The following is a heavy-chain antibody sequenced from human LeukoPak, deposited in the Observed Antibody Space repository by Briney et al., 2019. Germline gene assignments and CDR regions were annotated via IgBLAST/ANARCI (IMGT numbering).Heavy chain of an antibody. CDR3: ARGPGAFDI. CDR2: ISGSGGST. V-gene: IGHV3-23*01. CDR1: GFTFSSYA. J-gene: IGHJ3*02. Sequence: GGSLRLSCAASGFTFSSYAMSWVRQAPGKGLEWVSAISGSGGSTYYADSVKGRFTISRDNAKNSLYLQMNSLRAEDTAVYYCARGPGAFDIWGQGTMVTVSS. D-gene: IGHD7-27*01.